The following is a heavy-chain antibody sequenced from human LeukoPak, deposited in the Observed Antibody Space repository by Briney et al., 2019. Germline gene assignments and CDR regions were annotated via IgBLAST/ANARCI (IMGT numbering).Heavy chain of an antibody. CDR1: GFTFSSYA. CDR2: ISGSGGST. Sequence: PGGSLRLSCAASGFTFSSYAMSWVRQAPGKGLERVSAISGSGGSTYYADSVKGRFTISRDNSKNTLYLQMNSLRAEDTAVYYCAKPIPGIAVAVTSFDYWGQGTLVTVSS. J-gene: IGHJ4*02. D-gene: IGHD6-19*01. V-gene: IGHV3-23*01. CDR3: AKPIPGIAVAVTSFDY.